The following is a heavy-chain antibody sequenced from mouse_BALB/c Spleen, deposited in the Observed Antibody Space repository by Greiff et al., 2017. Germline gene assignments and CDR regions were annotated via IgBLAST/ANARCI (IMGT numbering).Heavy chain of an antibody. D-gene: IGHD2-1*01. V-gene: IGHV1-7*01. CDR2: INPSTGYT. CDR3: ARKRGNYDY. CDR1: GYTFTSYW. Sequence: VQLVESGAELAKPGASVKMSCKASGYTFTSYWMHWVKQRPGQGLEWIGYINPSTGYTEYNQKFKDKATLTADKSSSTAYMQLSSLTSEDSAVYYCARKRGNYDYWGQGTTLTVSS. J-gene: IGHJ2*01.